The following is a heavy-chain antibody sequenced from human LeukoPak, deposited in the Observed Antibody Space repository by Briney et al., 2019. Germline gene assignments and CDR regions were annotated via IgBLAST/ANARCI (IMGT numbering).Heavy chain of an antibody. D-gene: IGHD1-1*01. CDR2: ISAYNGNT. CDR1: GYTFTSYG. CDR3: ARVRAGTTSTSWYAFDI. J-gene: IGHJ3*02. V-gene: IGHV1-18*01. Sequence: ASVTVSCKASGYTFTSYGISWVRQAPGQGLEWMGWISAYNGNTNYAQKLQGRVTMTTDTSTSTSYMELRSLRSDDTAVYYCARVRAGTTSTSWYAFDIWGQGTMVTVSS.